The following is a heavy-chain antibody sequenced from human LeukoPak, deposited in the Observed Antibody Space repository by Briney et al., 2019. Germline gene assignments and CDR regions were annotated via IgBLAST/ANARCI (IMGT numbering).Heavy chain of an antibody. V-gene: IGHV4-39*07. CDR1: SGSISTSNYY. Sequence: PSETLSLTCTVSSGSISTSNYYWGWVRQPPGKALEWIGNIFYSGSTYYSPSLKSRVTISVDTSKDQFSLKLSSVTAADTAVYYCARGSQYYYYMDVWGKGTTVTVSS. CDR3: ARGSQYYYYMDV. J-gene: IGHJ6*03. CDR2: IFYSGST.